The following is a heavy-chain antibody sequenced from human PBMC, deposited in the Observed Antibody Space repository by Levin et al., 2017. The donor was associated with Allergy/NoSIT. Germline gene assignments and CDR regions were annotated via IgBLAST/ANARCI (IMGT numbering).Heavy chain of an antibody. V-gene: IGHV2-70*01. D-gene: IGHD3-22*01. CDR3: ARMSYYDGSGSYIGRGWLDP. J-gene: IGHJ5*02. CDR1: GFSLSTRGMC. Sequence: RRSGPTLVKPTQTLTLTCTFSGFSLSTRGMCVSWIRQPPGKALEWLAFVDWDDDKYYNTSLKSRLTISTDTSKNQVVLTMTNMDPVDTATYYCARMSYYDGSGSYIGRGWLDPWGQGTLVTVSS. CDR2: VDWDDDK.